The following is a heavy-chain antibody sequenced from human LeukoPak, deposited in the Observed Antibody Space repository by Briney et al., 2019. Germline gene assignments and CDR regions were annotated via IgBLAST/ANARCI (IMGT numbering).Heavy chain of an antibody. CDR1: GYTFTSYA. J-gene: IGHJ4*02. D-gene: IGHD3-22*01. CDR3: PRSDRSGFYFDDY. Sequence: ASVKVSCKASGYTFTSYAISWVRQAPGQGLEWMGWISAYNGNTNYAQKIQGRVTMTTDTSTSTAYMELRSLRSDDTAVYYCPRSDRSGFYFDDYWGQGTLVTVSS. CDR2: ISAYNGNT. V-gene: IGHV1-18*01.